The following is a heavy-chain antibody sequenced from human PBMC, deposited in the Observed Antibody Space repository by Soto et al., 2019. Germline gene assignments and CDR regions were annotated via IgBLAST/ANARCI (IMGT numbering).Heavy chain of an antibody. Sequence: SETLSLTCAVYGGSFSGYYWSWIRQPPGKGLEWIGEINHSGSTNYNPSHKSRVTISVDTSKNQFSLKLSSVTAADTAVYYCARGLITGEDAFDIWGQGTMVTVSS. CDR1: GGSFSGYY. CDR2: INHSGST. J-gene: IGHJ3*02. D-gene: IGHD7-27*01. V-gene: IGHV4-34*01. CDR3: ARGLITGEDAFDI.